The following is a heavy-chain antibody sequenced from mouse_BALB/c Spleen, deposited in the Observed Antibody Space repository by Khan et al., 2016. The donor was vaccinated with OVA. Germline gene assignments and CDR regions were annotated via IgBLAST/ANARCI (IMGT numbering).Heavy chain of an antibody. CDR3: ARPYRYYWYLDV. Sequence: QIQLVQSGPELKKPGETVRISCKASGYTFTNVGMQWVQQMPGKGLKWIGWINTHSGVPTYAEDFKGRFAFSLETSASTAYLQIRNLKNEDTATYFCARPYRYYWYLDVWGAGTTVTVSS. CDR1: GYTFTNVG. V-gene: IGHV9-4*02. CDR2: INTHSGVP. D-gene: IGHD2-14*01. J-gene: IGHJ1*01.